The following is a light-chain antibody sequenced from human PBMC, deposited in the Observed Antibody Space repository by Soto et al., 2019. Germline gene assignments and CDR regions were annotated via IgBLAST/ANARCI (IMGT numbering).Light chain of an antibody. CDR3: QQYGRSPPT. CDR2: GAS. V-gene: IGKV3-20*01. J-gene: IGKJ1*01. Sequence: EIVMTQSPATPSVSPGERATLSCRASQSVSSNLAWYQQKPGQAPRLLIYGASTRPTGIPDRFSGRGSGTDFTLTISRLEPEDFAVYHCQQYGRSPPTFGQGTKVDIK. CDR1: QSVSSN.